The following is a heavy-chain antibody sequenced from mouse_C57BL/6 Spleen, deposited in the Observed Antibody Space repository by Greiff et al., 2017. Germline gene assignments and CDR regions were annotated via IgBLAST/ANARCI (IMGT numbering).Heavy chain of an antibody. CDR1: GYTFTSYW. J-gene: IGHJ4*01. D-gene: IGHD2-1*01. CDR3: ARGGGNYHDYYAMDY. Sequence: QVQLQQPGAELVKPGASVKVSCKASGYTFTSYWMHWVKQRPGQGLEWIGRIHPSDSDTNYNQKFKGKATLTVDKSSSTAYMQLSSLTSEDSAVYYCARGGGNYHDYYAMDYWGQGTSVTVSS. CDR2: IHPSDSDT. V-gene: IGHV1-74*01.